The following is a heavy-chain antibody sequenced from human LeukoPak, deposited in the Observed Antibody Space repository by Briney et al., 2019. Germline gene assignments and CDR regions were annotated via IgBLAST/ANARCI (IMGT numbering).Heavy chain of an antibody. J-gene: IGHJ4*02. CDR1: GFTFSSYA. CDR3: AKALVATILMSYFDY. Sequence: PGGSLRLSCAASGFTFSSYAMSWVRQTPGKGLEWVSGISGSGGSTYYADSVKGRFTISRDNSKNTLYLQMNSLRAEDTAVYYCAKALVATILMSYFDYWGQGTLVTVSS. D-gene: IGHD5-12*01. V-gene: IGHV3-23*01. CDR2: ISGSGGST.